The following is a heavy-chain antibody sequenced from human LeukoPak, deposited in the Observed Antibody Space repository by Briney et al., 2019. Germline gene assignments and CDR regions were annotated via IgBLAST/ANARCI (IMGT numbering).Heavy chain of an antibody. CDR1: GDRVSSNSAA. CDR2: TYYRSKWYN. V-gene: IGHV6-1*01. Sequence: PSQTLSLTCAISGDRVSSNSAAWNWIRQAPSRGLEWLGRTYYRSKWYNDYAVSVKSRITINPDTSKNQFSLQLNSVTPEDTAVYYCARDKRGDFWSGSPSYYMDVWGKGTTVTVSS. D-gene: IGHD3-3*01. CDR3: ARDKRGDFWSGSPSYYMDV. J-gene: IGHJ6*03.